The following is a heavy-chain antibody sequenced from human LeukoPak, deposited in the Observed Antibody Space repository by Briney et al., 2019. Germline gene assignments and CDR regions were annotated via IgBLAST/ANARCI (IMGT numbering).Heavy chain of an antibody. Sequence: PGGSLRLSCAASGFTFSDYYMSWIRQAPGKGLEWVSYISSSGSTIYYADSVKGRFTISRDNAKNSLYLQMNSLRAEDTAVYYCARVVEVIAAAGTWDYYYMDVWGKGTTVTVSS. CDR1: GFTFSDYY. J-gene: IGHJ6*03. D-gene: IGHD6-13*01. CDR3: ARVVEVIAAAGTWDYYYMDV. CDR2: ISSSGSTI. V-gene: IGHV3-11*04.